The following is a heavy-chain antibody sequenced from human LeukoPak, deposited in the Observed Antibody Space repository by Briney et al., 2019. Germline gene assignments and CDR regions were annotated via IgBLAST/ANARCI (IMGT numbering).Heavy chain of an antibody. CDR1: GYSISSGYF. D-gene: IGHD1-14*01. Sequence: SETLSLTCTVSGYSISSGYFWGWIRQPPGKGLEWIGSFYHSGITYYNPSLKSRVTISVEMSKNQFSLKLSSVTAADTAVYYCARYNPTSARFDYWGQGTLVTVSS. V-gene: IGHV4-38-2*02. CDR2: FYHSGIT. CDR3: ARYNPTSARFDY. J-gene: IGHJ4*02.